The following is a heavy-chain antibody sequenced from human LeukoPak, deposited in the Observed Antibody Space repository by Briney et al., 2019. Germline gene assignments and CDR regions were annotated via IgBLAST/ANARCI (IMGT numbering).Heavy chain of an antibody. V-gene: IGHV1-2*02. CDR2: INPNSGGT. CDR1: GYTFTSYD. J-gene: IGHJ4*02. CDR3: ARNDFWSGITDY. D-gene: IGHD3-3*01. Sequence: ASVKVSCKASGYTFTSYDINWVRQATGQGLEWMGWINPNSGGTNYAQKFQGRVTMTRDTSISTAYMELSRLRSDDTAVYYCARNDFWSGITDYWGQGTLVTVSS.